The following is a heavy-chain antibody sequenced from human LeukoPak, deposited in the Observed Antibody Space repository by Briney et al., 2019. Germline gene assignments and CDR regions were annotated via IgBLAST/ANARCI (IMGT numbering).Heavy chain of an antibody. CDR2: IYYSGST. Sequence: SETLSLTCTVSGGSISSYYWSWIRQPPGKGLEWIGYIYYSGSTNYNPSLKSRVTISVDTSKNQFSLKLRSVTAADTAVYYCAREGGYDSSGYYALGFDYWGQGTLVTVSS. V-gene: IGHV4-59*01. CDR1: GGSISSYY. CDR3: AREGGYDSSGYYALGFDY. J-gene: IGHJ4*02. D-gene: IGHD3-22*01.